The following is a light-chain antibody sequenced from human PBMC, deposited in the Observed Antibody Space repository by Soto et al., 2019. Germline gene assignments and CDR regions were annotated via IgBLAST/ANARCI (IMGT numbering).Light chain of an antibody. CDR2: EVT. CDR1: SSDIGASNS. Sequence: QSALTQPPSASGSPGQSVTISCAGSSSDIGASNSVSWYQQHPGKAPKLLVSEVTKRPSGVPDRFSGSKSGNTASLTISGLRAEDEADYYCCPYAGGYTWVFGGGTKLTVL. CDR3: CPYAGGYTWV. J-gene: IGLJ3*02. V-gene: IGLV2-8*01.